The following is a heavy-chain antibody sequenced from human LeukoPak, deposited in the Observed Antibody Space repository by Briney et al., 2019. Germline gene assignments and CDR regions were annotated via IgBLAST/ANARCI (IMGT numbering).Heavy chain of an antibody. CDR2: ISYDGSNK. J-gene: IGHJ4*02. CDR3: AKDFASGSYGD. CDR1: GFTFSSYG. Sequence: GGSLRLSCAASGFTFSSYGMHWVRQAPGKGLEWVAVISYDGSNKYYADSVKGRFTISRDNSKNTLYLQMNSLRAEDTAVYYCAKDFASGSYGDWGQGTLVTVSS. D-gene: IGHD1-26*01. V-gene: IGHV3-30*18.